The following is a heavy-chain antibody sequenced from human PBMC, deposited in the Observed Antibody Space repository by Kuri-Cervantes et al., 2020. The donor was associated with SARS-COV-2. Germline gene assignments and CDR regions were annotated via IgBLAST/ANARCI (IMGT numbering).Heavy chain of an antibody. CDR1: GFIVSSNY. J-gene: IGHJ4*02. Sequence: GESLKISCAASGFIVSSNYMSWVRQAPGKGLEWVSVIYSGGSTYYADSVKGRFTISRDSSKNTVYLLINSLRDEDTAVYYCARDRYDYIWGSYPQNDYWGQGTLVTVSS. V-gene: IGHV3-66*01. D-gene: IGHD3-16*02. CDR2: IYSGGST. CDR3: ARDRYDYIWGSYPQNDY.